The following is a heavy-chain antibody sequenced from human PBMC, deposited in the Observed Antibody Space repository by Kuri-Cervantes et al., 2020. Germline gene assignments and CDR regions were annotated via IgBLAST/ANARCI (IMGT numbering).Heavy chain of an antibody. CDR2: IRSKAYGGTT. CDR3: TSFTPHGGY. Sequence: GESLKISCTASGFTFGDYAMSWVRQAPGKGLEWVSFIRSKAYGGTTEYAASVKGRFTISRDDSKSIAYLQMNSLKTEDTAVYYCTSFTPHGGYWGQGTLVTVSS. D-gene: IGHD2-15*01. V-gene: IGHV3-49*04. CDR1: GFTFGDYA. J-gene: IGHJ4*02.